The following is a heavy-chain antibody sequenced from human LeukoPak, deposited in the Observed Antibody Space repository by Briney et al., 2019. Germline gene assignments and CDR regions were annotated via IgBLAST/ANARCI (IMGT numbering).Heavy chain of an antibody. CDR1: GFTFSSHG. V-gene: IGHV3-30*03. D-gene: IGHD5-18*01. J-gene: IGHJ4*02. CDR2: ISYDGSNK. Sequence: GRSLRLSCAASGFTFSSHGMHWVRQAPGKGLEWVAVISYDGSNKYYADSVKGRFTISRDNSKNTLYLQMNSLRAEDTAVYYCATAPGIQLWLPIDYWGQGTLVTVSS. CDR3: ATAPGIQLWLPIDY.